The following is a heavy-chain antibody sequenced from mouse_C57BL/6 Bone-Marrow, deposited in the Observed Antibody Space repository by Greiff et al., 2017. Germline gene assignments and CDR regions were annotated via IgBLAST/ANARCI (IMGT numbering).Heavy chain of an antibody. CDR3: ARSPDYYGSSTYYFDY. Sequence: VQLQQSGAELAKPGASVKLSCKASGYTFTSYWMHWVKQRPGQGLEWIGYINPSSGYTKYNQKFKDKATLTAYKSSSTAYMQLSSLTYEDSAVYYCARSPDYYGSSTYYFDYWGQGTTLTVSS. CDR1: GYTFTSYW. CDR2: INPSSGYT. V-gene: IGHV1-7*01. J-gene: IGHJ2*01. D-gene: IGHD1-1*01.